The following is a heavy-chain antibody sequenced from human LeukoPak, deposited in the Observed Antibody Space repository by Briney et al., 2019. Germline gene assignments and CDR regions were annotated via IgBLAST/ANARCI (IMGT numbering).Heavy chain of an antibody. Sequence: SVKVSCKASGGTFSSYAISWVRQAPGQGLEWMGRIIPILGIANYAQKFQGRVTITADKSTSTAYMELSSLRSEDTAVYYCARALSGWYYYFDYWGQETLVTVSS. D-gene: IGHD6-19*01. CDR1: GGTFSSYA. V-gene: IGHV1-69*04. J-gene: IGHJ4*02. CDR2: IIPILGIA. CDR3: ARALSGWYYYFDY.